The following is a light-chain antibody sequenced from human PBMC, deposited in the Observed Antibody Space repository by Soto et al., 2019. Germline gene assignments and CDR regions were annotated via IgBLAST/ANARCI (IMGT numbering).Light chain of an antibody. Sequence: EIVMTQSPGTLSVSPGEAATLSCRASQSVGSAVAWYQHKPGQAPRLLIVAASIRAPGVPGRFSGGGSGTEFTFTISSLQSEDFAVYYCQQYRNWPPLTFGGGTTVEIK. J-gene: IGKJ4*01. V-gene: IGKV3-15*01. CDR2: AAS. CDR3: QQYRNWPPLT. CDR1: QSVGSA.